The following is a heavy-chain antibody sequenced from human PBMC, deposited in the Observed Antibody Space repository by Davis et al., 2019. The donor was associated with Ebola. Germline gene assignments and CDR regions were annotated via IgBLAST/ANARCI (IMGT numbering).Heavy chain of an antibody. Sequence: GESLKISCAVSEFSISASAMHWVRQASGKGLEWLGRIRTKGNNYATVYAASVKGRFTISRDDSKNTAYLQMNSLKTEDTAVYYCARGVAGRVRGVPWAMDVWGQGTTVTVSS. CDR3: ARGVAGRVRGVPWAMDV. J-gene: IGHJ6*02. CDR2: IRTKGNNYAT. V-gene: IGHV3-73*01. CDR1: EFSISASA. D-gene: IGHD3-10*01.